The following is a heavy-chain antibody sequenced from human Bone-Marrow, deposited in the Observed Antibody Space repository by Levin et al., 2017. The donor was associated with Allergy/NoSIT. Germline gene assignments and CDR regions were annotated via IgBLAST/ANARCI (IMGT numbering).Heavy chain of an antibody. D-gene: IGHD2-2*01. CDR3: ARDLPARNGMDV. Sequence: PGGSLRLSCAASGFTFNNYAMHWVRQAPGKGLEWVALISDDGSNKYYAGSVKGRFTISRDSSKNTLYLQMSSLRTEDTAVYYCARDLPARNGMDVWGQGTTVTVSS. CDR2: ISDDGSNK. V-gene: IGHV3-30-3*01. J-gene: IGHJ6*02. CDR1: GFTFNNYA.